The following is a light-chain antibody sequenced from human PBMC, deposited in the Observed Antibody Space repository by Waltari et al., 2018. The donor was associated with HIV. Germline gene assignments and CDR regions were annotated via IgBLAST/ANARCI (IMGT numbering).Light chain of an antibody. CDR2: DVS. J-gene: IGLJ1*01. Sequence: QSALTQPRSVSGSPGQSVTISCTGTRSDVGGSNYVSWYQQHPGKAPKLMIYDVSKRPSGVPDRFSGSKSGNTASLTISGLQAEDEADYYCCSYAGSYTFYVFGTGTKVTVL. CDR1: RSDVGGSNY. CDR3: CSYAGSYTFYV. V-gene: IGLV2-11*01.